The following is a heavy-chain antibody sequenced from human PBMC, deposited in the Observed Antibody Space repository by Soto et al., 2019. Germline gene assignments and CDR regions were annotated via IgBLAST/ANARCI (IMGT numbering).Heavy chain of an antibody. CDR2: ISYDGSNK. J-gene: IGHJ6*02. D-gene: IGHD3-3*01. CDR3: ARGDDFWSGPPPVKYGMDV. CDR1: GFTFSSYA. Sequence: QVQLVESGGGVVQPGRSLRLSCAASGFTFSSYAMHWVRQAPGKGPEWVAVISYDGSNKYYADSVKGRFTISRDNSKNTLYLQMNSLRAEDTAVYYCARGDDFWSGPPPVKYGMDVWGQGTTVTVSS. V-gene: IGHV3-30-3*01.